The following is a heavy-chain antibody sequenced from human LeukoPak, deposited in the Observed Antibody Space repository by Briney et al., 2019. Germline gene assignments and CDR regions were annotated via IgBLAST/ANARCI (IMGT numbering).Heavy chain of an antibody. J-gene: IGHJ4*02. CDR2: IYFTGTT. CDR3: ARLSSGSRPNFDS. D-gene: IGHD6-19*01. V-gene: IGHV4-59*08. Sequence: SETLSLTCTISGGSISAYYWSWIRQPLGKGLEWIGRIYFTGTTTYHPSLRSRVTISLDTSNNPFSLDLTSVTVADTAVYYCARLSSGSRPNFDSRGQGSLVTVSS. CDR1: GGSISAYY.